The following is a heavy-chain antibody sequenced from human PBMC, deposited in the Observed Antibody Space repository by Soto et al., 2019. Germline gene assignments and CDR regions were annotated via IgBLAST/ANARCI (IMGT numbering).Heavy chain of an antibody. Sequence: GASVKVSCKASGYTFTGYYMHWVRRAPGQGLEWMGWINPNSGGTNYAQKFQGRVTMTRDTSISTAYMELSRLRSDVTAVYYCAREIAVVVTATKYNWFDPWGQGTLVTVSS. J-gene: IGHJ5*02. D-gene: IGHD2-21*02. CDR1: GYTFTGYY. CDR3: AREIAVVVTATKYNWFDP. CDR2: INPNSGGT. V-gene: IGHV1-2*02.